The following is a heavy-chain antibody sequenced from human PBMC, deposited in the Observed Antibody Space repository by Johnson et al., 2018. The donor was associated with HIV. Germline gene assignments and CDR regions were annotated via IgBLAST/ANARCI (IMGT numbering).Heavy chain of an antibody. V-gene: IGHV3-49*04. CDR3: TREQRQWLTDAFGI. CDR2: IRSKVYGGTT. D-gene: IGHD6-19*01. Sequence: VRLVESGGGLVQPGRSLRLSCTASGFTFGDYAMSWVRQAPGKGLEWVGFIRSKVYGGTTEYAASVKGRFTISRDDSKSIAYLQMNSLKTEDTAVYYCTREQRQWLTDAFGIWGQGTMVTVSS. J-gene: IGHJ3*02. CDR1: GFTFGDYA.